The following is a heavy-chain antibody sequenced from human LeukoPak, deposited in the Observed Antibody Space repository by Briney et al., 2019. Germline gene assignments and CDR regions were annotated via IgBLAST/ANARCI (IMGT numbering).Heavy chain of an antibody. CDR1: GFTFSSYG. CDR2: ISYDGSNK. V-gene: IGHV3-30*18. CDR3: AKDRSGNDYSPSDY. Sequence: GGSLRLSCAASGFTFSSYGMHWVRQAPGKGLEWVAVISYDGSNKYYADSVKGRFTISRDNSKNTLYLQMNSLRAEDTAVYYCAKDRSGNDYSPSDYWGQGTLVTVSS. D-gene: IGHD4-11*01. J-gene: IGHJ4*02.